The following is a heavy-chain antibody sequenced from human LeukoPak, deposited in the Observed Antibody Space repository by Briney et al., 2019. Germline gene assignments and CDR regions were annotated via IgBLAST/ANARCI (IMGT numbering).Heavy chain of an antibody. CDR1: GYTFTSYD. CDR2: MNPNSGNT. J-gene: IGHJ4*02. Sequence: ASVKVSCKASGYTFTSYDINWVRQATGQGLEWMGWMNPNSGNTGYAQKFQGRVTMTRNTSISTAYMELSSLRSEDTAVHYCAFGGNYCSGGSCYLRDYWGQGTLVTVSS. D-gene: IGHD2-15*01. V-gene: IGHV1-8*01. CDR3: AFGGNYCSGGSCYLRDY.